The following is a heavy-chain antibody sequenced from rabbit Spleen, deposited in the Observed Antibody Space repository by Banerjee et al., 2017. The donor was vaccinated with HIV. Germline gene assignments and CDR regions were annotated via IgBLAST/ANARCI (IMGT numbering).Heavy chain of an antibody. CDR3: VREVAAKFSL. CDR2: IDPVFGIT. CDR1: GFDFSSYG. Sequence: QEQLVESGGGLVQPGGSLKLSCKGSGFDFSSYGVSWVRQAPGKGLEWIGYIDPVFGITYYANWVNGRFTISSHNAQNTLFLQLNSLTAADTATYFCVREVAAKFSLWGQGTLVTVS. J-gene: IGHJ4*01. V-gene: IGHV1S47*01. D-gene: IGHD4-1*01.